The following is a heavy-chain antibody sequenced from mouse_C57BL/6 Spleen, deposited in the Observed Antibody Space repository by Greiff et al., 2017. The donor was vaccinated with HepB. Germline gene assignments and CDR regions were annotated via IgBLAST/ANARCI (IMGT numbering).Heavy chain of an antibody. J-gene: IGHJ2*01. CDR3: ARDYGSFDY. V-gene: IGHV1-59*01. CDR1: GYTFTSYW. CDR2: IDPSDSYT. D-gene: IGHD1-1*01. Sequence: VQLQQPGAELVRPGTSVKLSCKASGYTFTSYWMHWVKQRPGQGLEWIGVIDPSDSYTNYNQKFKGKATLTVDTSSSTAYMQLSSLTSEDSAVYYCARDYGSFDYWGQGTTLTVSS.